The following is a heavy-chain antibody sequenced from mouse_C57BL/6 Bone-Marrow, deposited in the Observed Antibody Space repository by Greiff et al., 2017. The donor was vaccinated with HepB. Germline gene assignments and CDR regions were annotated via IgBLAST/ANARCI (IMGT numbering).Heavy chain of an antibody. Sequence: VMLVESGAELVKPGASVKLSCKASGYTFTEYTIHWVKQRSGQGLEWIGWFYPGSGSIKYNEKFKDKATLTADKSSSTVYMELSRLTSEDSAVYFCARHEEVADSEGYFDVWGTGTTVTVSS. V-gene: IGHV1-62-2*01. CDR3: ARHEEVADSEGYFDV. CDR2: FYPGSGSI. D-gene: IGHD1-1*02. J-gene: IGHJ1*03. CDR1: GYTFTEYT.